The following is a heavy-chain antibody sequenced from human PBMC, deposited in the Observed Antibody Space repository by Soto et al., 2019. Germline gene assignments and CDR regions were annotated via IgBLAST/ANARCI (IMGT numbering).Heavy chain of an antibody. V-gene: IGHV1-46*01. CDR3: AREPNESYYFDY. CDR1: GYTFTNYY. J-gene: IGHJ4*01. D-gene: IGHD5-18*01. Sequence: QVHLVQSGAEVKKPGASVKVSCKASGYTFTNYYIHWVRQAPGQGLAWLGIIRPSGGRTEYAQRFQSRVTMTRDTSTSTVYMELTSLTSEDTAVYYCAREPNESYYFDYWGHGTLVTVSS. CDR2: IRPSGGRT.